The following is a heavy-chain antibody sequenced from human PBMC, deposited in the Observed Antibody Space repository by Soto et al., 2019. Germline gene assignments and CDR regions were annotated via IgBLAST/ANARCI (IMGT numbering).Heavy chain of an antibody. Sequence: GGSLRLSCAASGFTFSTDGMNWVRQAPGKGLEWLSAISGSGGSTYYADSVKGRFTISRDNSKHTLYLQMNSLRAEDTAVYYCVKDYGSGWSANHYYFDYWGQGTLVT. CDR1: GFTFSTDG. D-gene: IGHD6-19*01. CDR3: VKDYGSGWSANHYYFDY. V-gene: IGHV3-23*01. J-gene: IGHJ4*02. CDR2: ISGSGGST.